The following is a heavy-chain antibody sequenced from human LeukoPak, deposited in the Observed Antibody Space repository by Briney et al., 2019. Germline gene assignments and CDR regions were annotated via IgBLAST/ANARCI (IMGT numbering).Heavy chain of an antibody. V-gene: IGHV5-10-1*01. CDR2: IDPSDSYT. Sequence: GESLKISCKGSGYSFTSYWISWVRQMPGKGLEWMGRIDPSDSYTNYSPSFQGHVTISADKSISTAYLQWSSLKASDTAMYYCARQFTMVRGVKRAFDIWGQGTMVAVSS. CDR1: GYSFTSYW. CDR3: ARQFTMVRGVKRAFDI. J-gene: IGHJ3*02. D-gene: IGHD3-10*01.